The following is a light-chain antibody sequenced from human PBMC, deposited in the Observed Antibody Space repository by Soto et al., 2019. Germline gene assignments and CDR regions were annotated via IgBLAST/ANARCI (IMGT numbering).Light chain of an antibody. CDR2: EVS. Sequence: QSVLTQPASVSGSPGQSITISCTGTSSDIGGSNYVSWYRHHPGKAPKLMIYEVSKRPSGVSNRFSGSKSGNTASLTISWLQAEDEADYYCSSYTSSSTDVFGTGTKVTVL. CDR1: SSDIGGSNY. J-gene: IGLJ1*01. V-gene: IGLV2-14*01. CDR3: SSYTSSSTDV.